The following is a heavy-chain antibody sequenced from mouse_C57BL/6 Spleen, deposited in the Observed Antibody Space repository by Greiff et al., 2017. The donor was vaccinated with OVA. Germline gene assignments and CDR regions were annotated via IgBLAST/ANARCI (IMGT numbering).Heavy chain of an antibody. V-gene: IGHV1-53*01. J-gene: IGHJ4*01. CDR2: INPSNGGI. D-gene: IGHD1-1*01. Sequence: VQLQQPGTELVKPGASVKLSCKASGYTFTSYWMNWVKQRPGQGLEWIGNINPSNGGINYNEKFKSKATLTVDKSSSTAYMQLSSLTSDDSAVCYCAGDYGSLYAMGYWGKGTSVTVS. CDR1: GYTFTSYW. CDR3: AGDYGSLYAMGY.